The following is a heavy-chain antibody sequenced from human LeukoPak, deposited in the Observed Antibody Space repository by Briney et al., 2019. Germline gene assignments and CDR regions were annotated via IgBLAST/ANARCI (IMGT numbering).Heavy chain of an antibody. CDR3: ARGKRVIAVAAPYYYYGMDV. J-gene: IGHJ6*02. CDR2: INHSGST. CDR1: GGSFSGYY. V-gene: IGHV4-34*01. Sequence: SETLSLTCAVYGGSFSGYYWSWIRQPPGKGLEWIGEINHSGSTNYNPSLKSRVTISVDTSKNQFSLKLSSVTAADTAVYYCARGKRVIAVAAPYYYYGMDVWGQGTTVTVSS. D-gene: IGHD6-19*01.